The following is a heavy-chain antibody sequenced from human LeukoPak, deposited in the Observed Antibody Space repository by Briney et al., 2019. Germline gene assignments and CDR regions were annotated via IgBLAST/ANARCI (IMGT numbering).Heavy chain of an antibody. CDR2: MSCDGFSK. Sequence: AGGSLRLSCAASGFTFSSYAMHWVRQSLGKGLEWVAVMSCDGFSKYYADSVKGRFTISRDNSKNTLYLQMNSLRAEDTAVYYCAKTKGYSYGYYFDYGGQGTVVTVSA. CDR1: GFTFSSYA. J-gene: IGHJ4*02. V-gene: IGHV3-30*18. CDR3: AKTKGYSYGYYFDY. D-gene: IGHD5-18*01.